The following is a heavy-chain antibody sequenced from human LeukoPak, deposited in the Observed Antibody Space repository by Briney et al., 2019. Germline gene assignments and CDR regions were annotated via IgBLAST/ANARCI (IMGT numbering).Heavy chain of an antibody. Sequence: PGGSLRLSCAASGFTFDDYAMHRVRQAPGKGLEWVSLISGDGGSTYYADSVRGRFTISRDNSKNSLYLQMNSLRTEDTALYYCAKDLFCGSGSYHNWFDPWGQGTLVTVSS. CDR2: ISGDGGST. V-gene: IGHV3-43*02. J-gene: IGHJ5*02. CDR3: AKDLFCGSGSYHNWFDP. D-gene: IGHD3-10*01. CDR1: GFTFDDYA.